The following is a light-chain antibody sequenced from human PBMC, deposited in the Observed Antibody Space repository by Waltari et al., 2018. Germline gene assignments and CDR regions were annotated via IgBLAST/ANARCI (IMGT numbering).Light chain of an antibody. CDR3: SSYAGSNLWV. V-gene: IGLV2-8*02. J-gene: IGLJ3*02. CDR2: EVS. Sequence: SALTQPPSASRSPGQSIAISCTGTSSAVGGYNYVSWYQQHPGKAPKLIIYEVSKRPSGVPDRFSGSKSGNTASLTVSGLQADDEADYYCSSYAGSNLWVLGGGTKLTVL. CDR1: SSAVGGYNY.